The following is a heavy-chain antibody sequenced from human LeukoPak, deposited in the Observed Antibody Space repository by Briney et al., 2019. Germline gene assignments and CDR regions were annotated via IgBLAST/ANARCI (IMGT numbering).Heavy chain of an antibody. Sequence: PGGSLRLSCAASGLTFSSYGMHWVRQAPGKGLEWVAFIRYDGSNKYYADSVKGRLTISRDNSKNTLYLQMNSLRAEDTAVYYCAKAGIVATIGLDYWGQGTLVTVSS. D-gene: IGHD5-12*01. CDR1: GLTFSSYG. J-gene: IGHJ4*02. CDR2: IRYDGSNK. V-gene: IGHV3-30*02. CDR3: AKAGIVATIGLDY.